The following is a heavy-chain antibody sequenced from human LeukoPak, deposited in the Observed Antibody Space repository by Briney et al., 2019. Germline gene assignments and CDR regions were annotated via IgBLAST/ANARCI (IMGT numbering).Heavy chain of an antibody. CDR1: GYTFTSYD. J-gene: IGHJ4*02. V-gene: IGHV1-8*01. D-gene: IGHD6-6*01. Sequence: ASVKVSCKASGYTFTSYDINWVRQATGQGLEWMGWMNPNSGNTGYAQKFQGRVTMTRNTSISTAYMELSSLRSEDTAVYYCARALTEYSSSSRGVTFDYWGQGTLVTVSS. CDR3: ARALTEYSSSSRGVTFDY. CDR2: MNPNSGNT.